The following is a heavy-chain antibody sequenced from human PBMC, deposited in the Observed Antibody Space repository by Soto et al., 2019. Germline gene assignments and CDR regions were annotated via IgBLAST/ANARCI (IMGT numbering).Heavy chain of an antibody. D-gene: IGHD1-26*01. Sequence: GGSLRLSCAASGFTFSSYAMSWVRQAPGKGLEWVSAISGSGGSTYYADSVKGRFTISRDNAKNTLYLQMNSLRAEDTAVYYCARGLYSGSPLPPGYYYYGMDVWGQGTTVTVSS. CDR1: GFTFSSYA. CDR3: ARGLYSGSPLPPGYYYYGMDV. J-gene: IGHJ6*02. V-gene: IGHV3-23*01. CDR2: ISGSGGST.